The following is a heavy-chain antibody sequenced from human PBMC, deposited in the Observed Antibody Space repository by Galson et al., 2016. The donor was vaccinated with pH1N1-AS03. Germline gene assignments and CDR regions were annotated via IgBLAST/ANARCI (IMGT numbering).Heavy chain of an antibody. D-gene: IGHD1-7*01. J-gene: IGHJ4*02. CDR3: ARVSRDGYNWNFFGFSDY. CDR2: MNLWTAKT. Sequence: SVKVSCKASGYTFTDYDIAWVRQVAGQGLEWMGWMNLWTAKTVYAQRFQGRLSMATDTAVNTAYMELSGLRFDDTAVYYCARVSRDGYNWNFFGFSDYWGQGTLVTVS. CDR1: GYTFTDYD. V-gene: IGHV1-8*01.